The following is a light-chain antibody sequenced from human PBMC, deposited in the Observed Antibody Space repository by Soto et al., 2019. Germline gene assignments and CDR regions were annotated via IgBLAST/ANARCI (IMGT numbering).Light chain of an antibody. J-gene: IGLJ3*02. CDR3: SSYTSSSTWV. CDR1: SSDVGGYNY. V-gene: IGLV2-14*01. Sequence: QSALTQPASVSGSPGQSITISCTGTSSDVGGYNYVSWYQQHPGKAPKLMIYEVSNRPSGVSNRFSGSKSGNTASLSISGHQAEVEGDYFCSSYTSSSTWVFGGGTKVTVL. CDR2: EVS.